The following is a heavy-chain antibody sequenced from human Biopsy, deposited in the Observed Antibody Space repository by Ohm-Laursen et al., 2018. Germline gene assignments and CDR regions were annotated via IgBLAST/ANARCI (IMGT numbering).Heavy chain of an antibody. CDR1: GGTFTNYA. J-gene: IGHJ4*02. CDR2: IIPIFGTA. V-gene: IGHV1-69*13. Sequence: GASVKVSCKASGGTFTNYAISWVRQAPGQGLEWMGGIIPIFGTANYAQKFQGRVKITADESTSTAYMELSSLRSDDTAVYYCAIDGNDFLTDYLKIDQWGQGTLVTVSS. D-gene: IGHD3-9*01. CDR3: AIDGNDFLTDYLKIDQ.